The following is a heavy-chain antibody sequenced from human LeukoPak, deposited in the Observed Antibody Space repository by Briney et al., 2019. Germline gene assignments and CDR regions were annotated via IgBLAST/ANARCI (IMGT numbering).Heavy chain of an antibody. J-gene: IGHJ4*02. Sequence: SETLSLTCTVSGGSISSSSYYWGWIRQPPGKGLEWIGNIYYSGSTYYNPSLKSRVTISVDTSKNQFSLKLSSVTAADTAVYYCGRHLGSGWRHFDYWGQGTLVTVSS. CDR2: IYYSGST. D-gene: IGHD6-19*01. CDR1: GGSISSSSYY. CDR3: GRHLGSGWRHFDY. V-gene: IGHV4-39*01.